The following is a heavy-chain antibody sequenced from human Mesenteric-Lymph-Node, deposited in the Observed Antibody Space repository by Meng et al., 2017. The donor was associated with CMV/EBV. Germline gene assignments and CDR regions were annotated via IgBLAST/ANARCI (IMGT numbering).Heavy chain of an antibody. Sequence: SETLSLTCAVSGTSFTDYYWTWIRQPPGKGLEWIGEINHTGRPNYSPSLKSRVTISVDTSRSHFSLELSSVTAADTAVYYCARDRIRSGYYTEAYGYFDYWGQGTLVTVSS. CDR2: INHTGRP. CDR3: ARDRIRSGYYTEAYGYFDY. D-gene: IGHD3-3*01. V-gene: IGHV4-34*01. J-gene: IGHJ4*02. CDR1: GTSFTDYY.